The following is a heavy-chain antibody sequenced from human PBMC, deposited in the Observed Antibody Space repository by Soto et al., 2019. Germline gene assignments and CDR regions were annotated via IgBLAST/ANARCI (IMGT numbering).Heavy chain of an antibody. CDR1: GFTFSSYA. J-gene: IGHJ5*02. CDR2: IGVSGDSK. D-gene: IGHD2-15*01. V-gene: IGHV3-23*01. CDR3: GKDPTPLYCSGGSCQGA. Sequence: EVQLLESGGGLVQPGGSLRLSCAASGFTFSSYAMSWVRQAPGRGLECVSVIGVSGDSKYYADSVKGRFTISRDNSKNTLYLQMSSLSAEDTAVYYCGKDPTPLYCSGGSCQGAWGQGTLFTVST.